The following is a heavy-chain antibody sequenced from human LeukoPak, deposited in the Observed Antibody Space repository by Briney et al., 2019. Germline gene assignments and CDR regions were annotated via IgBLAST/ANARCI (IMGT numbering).Heavy chain of an antibody. Sequence: GGSLRLSCAASGFTFSSHSMNWVRQAPGKGLEWVSSISSSSSYIYYADSVKGRFTISRDDAKNSLYLQMNSLRAEDTAVYYRAREDDILTGYGMDVWGQGTTVTVSS. V-gene: IGHV3-21*01. CDR3: AREDDILTGYGMDV. CDR1: GFTFSSHS. J-gene: IGHJ6*02. CDR2: ISSSSSYI. D-gene: IGHD3-9*01.